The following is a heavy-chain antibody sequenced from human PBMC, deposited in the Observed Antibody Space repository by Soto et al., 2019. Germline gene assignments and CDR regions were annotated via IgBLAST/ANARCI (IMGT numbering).Heavy chain of an antibody. J-gene: IGHJ4*02. D-gene: IGHD1-20*01. CDR2: INAGNGNT. V-gene: IGHV1-3*01. CDR1: GYTFTSYA. CDR3: ARGITLPTPLDY. Sequence: ASVKVSCKAFGYTFTSYAMHWVRQAPGQRLEWMGWINAGNGNTKYSQKFQGRVTITRDTSASTAYMELSSLRSEDTAVYYCARGITLPTPLDYWGQGTLVTVSS.